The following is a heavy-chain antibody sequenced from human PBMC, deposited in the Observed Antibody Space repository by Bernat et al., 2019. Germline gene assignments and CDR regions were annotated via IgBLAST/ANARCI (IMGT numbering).Heavy chain of an antibody. CDR1: GFTFSNAW. CDR2: IKSKTDGGTT. J-gene: IGHJ4*02. Sequence: EVQLVESGGGLVKPGGSLRLSCAASGFTFSNAWMNWVRQAPGKGLEWVGRIKSKTDGGTTDYAAPVKGRFTISRDDSKNTLYLQMNSLKTEDTAVYYCTTAVRAQDYDFWSGYYTLDYWGQGTLVTVSS. V-gene: IGHV3-15*07. D-gene: IGHD3-3*01. CDR3: TTAVRAQDYDFWSGYYTLDY.